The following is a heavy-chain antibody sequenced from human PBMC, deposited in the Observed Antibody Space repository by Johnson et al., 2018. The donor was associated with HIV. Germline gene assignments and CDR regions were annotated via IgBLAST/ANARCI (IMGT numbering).Heavy chain of an antibody. J-gene: IGHJ3*02. V-gene: IGHV3-30*04. Sequence: QVQLVESGGGVVQPGRSLRLSCAASGFTFSNYVMHWVRQAPGKGLDWVAVISNDGSNKYYADSVTGRFTISRDNSKNSLYLQMNSLRAEDTAMYYCARGMWIPEIDAIDIWGQGTMVTVSS. CDR2: ISNDGSNK. D-gene: IGHD5-18*01. CDR3: ARGMWIPEIDAIDI. CDR1: GFTFSNYV.